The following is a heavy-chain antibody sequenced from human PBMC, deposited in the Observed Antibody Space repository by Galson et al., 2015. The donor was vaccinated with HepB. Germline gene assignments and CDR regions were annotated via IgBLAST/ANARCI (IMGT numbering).Heavy chain of an antibody. Sequence: SVKVSCKASGYRLTSYGISWIRQAPGQGLEWIGWISANSGNRKYVQEFDGRVTMTTDTSTSTGYMELRSLRSDDTAVYYCARGTVITDYFDNWGQGTLVTVSS. CDR2: ISANSGNR. CDR1: GYRLTSYG. V-gene: IGHV1-18*01. D-gene: IGHD4-23*01. J-gene: IGHJ4*02. CDR3: ARGTVITDYFDN.